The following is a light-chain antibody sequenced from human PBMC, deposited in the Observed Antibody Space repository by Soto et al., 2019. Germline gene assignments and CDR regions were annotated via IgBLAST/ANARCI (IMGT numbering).Light chain of an antibody. V-gene: IGKV1-33*01. CDR3: QQYDNLPFT. CDR2: DAS. Sequence: DIQMTQSPSSLSASVRDRVTITCQASQDITNYLNWYQQKPGKAPKLLICDASNLEPGVPSRFSGSGSGTDFSFTINSLQPEDIATYYCQQYDNLPFTFGPGTKVDIK. J-gene: IGKJ3*01. CDR1: QDITNY.